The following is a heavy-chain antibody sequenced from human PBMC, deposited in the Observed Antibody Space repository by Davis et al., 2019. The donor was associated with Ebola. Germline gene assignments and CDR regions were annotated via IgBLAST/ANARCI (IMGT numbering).Heavy chain of an antibody. J-gene: IGHJ4*02. D-gene: IGHD3-22*01. V-gene: IGHV1-69*06. CDR1: GGTFSNYA. Sequence: AASVKVSCKASGGTFSNYAINWVRQAPGQGPEWMGGIIPIFGTTNYAQKFQGRVTITADKSTSTAYMELSSPRSEDTAIYYCATTYDSRGYYSIGSFDFWGQGALVTVSS. CDR2: IIPIFGTT. CDR3: ATTYDSRGYYSIGSFDF.